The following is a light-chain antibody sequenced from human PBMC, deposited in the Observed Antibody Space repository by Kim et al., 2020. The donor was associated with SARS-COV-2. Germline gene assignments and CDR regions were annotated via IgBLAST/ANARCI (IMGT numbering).Light chain of an antibody. Sequence: QSVLTQPPSASGTPGQRVTISCSGSSSNIGINHVYWYQQLPGTAPKLLIYSSNQRPSGVPDRFSGSKSGTSASLAISGLRSEDESDYYCTAWDDSLRGYVFGTGTKVTVL. CDR1: SSNIGINH. V-gene: IGLV1-47*02. CDR3: TAWDDSLRGYV. CDR2: SSN. J-gene: IGLJ1*01.